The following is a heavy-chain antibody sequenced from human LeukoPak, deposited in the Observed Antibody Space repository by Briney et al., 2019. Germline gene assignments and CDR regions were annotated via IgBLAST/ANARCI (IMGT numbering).Heavy chain of an antibody. CDR1: GGTFISYA. CDR3: ATAITATTPFDP. J-gene: IGHJ5*02. CDR2: IIPILGPA. Sequence: SVKVSCKASGGTFISYAISWVRQAPGQGLEWMGGIIPILGPANYAQKFQGRVTITADKSTSTAYMELSSLRSEDTAVYYCATAITATTPFDPWGQGTLVTVSS. V-gene: IGHV1-69*10. D-gene: IGHD5-24*01.